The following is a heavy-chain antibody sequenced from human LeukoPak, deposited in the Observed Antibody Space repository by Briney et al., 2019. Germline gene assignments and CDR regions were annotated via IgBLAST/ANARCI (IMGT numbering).Heavy chain of an antibody. CDR2: ISGDGGST. CDR1: GFTFDDYA. D-gene: IGHD6-6*01. Sequence: GGSLRLSRSPAGFTFDDYAMNWVRQAAGKSLEWVSLISGDGGSTYYADSVKGRFTISRDNSKNSLYLQMNSLRTEDTALYYCAKGPLGHPIAAPFKWGQGTLVTVSS. J-gene: IGHJ4*02. CDR3: AKGPLGHPIAAPFK. V-gene: IGHV3-43*02.